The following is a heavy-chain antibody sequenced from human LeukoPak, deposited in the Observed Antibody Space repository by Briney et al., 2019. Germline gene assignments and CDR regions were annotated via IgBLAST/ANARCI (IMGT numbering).Heavy chain of an antibody. CDR2: VYYTGGT. J-gene: IGHJ4*02. V-gene: IGHV4-59*01. D-gene: IGHD5-12*01. CDR1: GDSISDYH. Sequence: SETLSLTCTVSGDSISDYHWTWIRQPPGKGLEWIGYVYYTGGTSYNPSLKSRVTISIDTSKNQFSLKLSSVTAADTAVYYCARKRLGPVGPIDYWGQGTLVTVSS. CDR3: ARKRLGPVGPIDY.